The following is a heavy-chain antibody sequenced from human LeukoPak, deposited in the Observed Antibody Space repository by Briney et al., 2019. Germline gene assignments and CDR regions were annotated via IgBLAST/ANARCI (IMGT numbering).Heavy chain of an antibody. V-gene: IGHV3-9*01. Sequence: GGSLRLSCAASGFTFHYYAMHWVRQAPGKGLEWVSGISWNSSSLGYSDSVKGRFTISRDNAKNSLYLQMNGLRAEDTALYYCAKDISSLGELSEGFDYWGQGTLVTVSS. D-gene: IGHD3-16*02. J-gene: IGHJ4*02. CDR1: GFTFHYYA. CDR2: ISWNSSSL. CDR3: AKDISSLGELSEGFDY.